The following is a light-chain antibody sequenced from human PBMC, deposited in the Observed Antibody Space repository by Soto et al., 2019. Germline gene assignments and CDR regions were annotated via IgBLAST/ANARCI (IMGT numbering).Light chain of an antibody. J-gene: IGLJ1*01. V-gene: IGLV2-8*01. CDR1: SSDVGGYNS. CDR2: EVN. Sequence: QSALTQPPSASRSPGQSVSISCTGTSSDVGGYNSVSWYQQHPGKAPKLMIYEVNKPPSGFPDRVSGFKSANTAPLIVSGLQAEDESGYCCSSYAGNNNYVDGSGTKLTVL. CDR3: SSYAGNNNYV.